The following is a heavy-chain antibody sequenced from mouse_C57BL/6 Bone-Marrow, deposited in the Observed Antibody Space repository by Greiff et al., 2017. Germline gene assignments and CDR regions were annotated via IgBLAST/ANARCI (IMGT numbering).Heavy chain of an antibody. V-gene: IGHV14-4*01. CDR2: IDPENGDT. Sequence: VQLQQSGAELVRPGASVKLSCTASGFNIKDDYMHWVKQRPEQGLEWIGWIDPENGDTEYASKFQGKATITADTSSNTAYLQHSSLTSEDTAVYYCTTFCYDYKGAMDYWGQGTSVTVAS. CDR3: TTFCYDYKGAMDY. D-gene: IGHD2-4*01. J-gene: IGHJ4*01. CDR1: GFNIKDDY.